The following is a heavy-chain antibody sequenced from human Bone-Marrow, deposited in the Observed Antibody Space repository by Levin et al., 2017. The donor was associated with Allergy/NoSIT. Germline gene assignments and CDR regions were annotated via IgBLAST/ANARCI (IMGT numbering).Heavy chain of an antibody. CDR3: ARPPRSDSRGWWDY. CDR2: ISSTSTYT. Sequence: GGSLRLSCAASGFTFSDYYMSWIRQAPGKGLEWVSYISSTSTYTSYADSVKGRFTISRDNAKNSLYLQMNSLRAEDTAVYYCARPPRSDSRGWWDYWGQGTLVTVSS. CDR1: GFTFSDYY. J-gene: IGHJ4*02. V-gene: IGHV3-11*03. D-gene: IGHD6-19*01.